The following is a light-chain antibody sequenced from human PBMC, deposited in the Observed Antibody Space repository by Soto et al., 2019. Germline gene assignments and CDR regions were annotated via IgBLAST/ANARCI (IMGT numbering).Light chain of an antibody. J-gene: IGKJ2*01. CDR1: QSLVHSNGNTY. Sequence: DIVMTQTPLSSPVTLGQPASISCKSSQSLVHSNGNTYLSWVQQRPGQPPRLLIYKIFSRFSGVPDRCSGSGAGTDFTLKISRVEAEDVVVYYCLQGTQFPYTFGQGTKLEIK. CDR2: KIF. CDR3: LQGTQFPYT. V-gene: IGKV2-24*01.